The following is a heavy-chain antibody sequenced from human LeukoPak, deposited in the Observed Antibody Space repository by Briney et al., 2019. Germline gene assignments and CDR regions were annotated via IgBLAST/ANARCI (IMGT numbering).Heavy chain of an antibody. CDR1: GGSISSYY. Sequence: SETLSLTCTVSGGSISSYYWSWIRQPPGKGLEWIGYIYYSGSTNYNPSLKSRVTISVDTSKNQFSLKLSSVTAADTAVYYCARLRVEMATISESYYYYGMDVWGQGTTVTVSS. D-gene: IGHD5-24*01. J-gene: IGHJ6*02. CDR2: IYYSGST. V-gene: IGHV4-59*08. CDR3: ARLRVEMATISESYYYYGMDV.